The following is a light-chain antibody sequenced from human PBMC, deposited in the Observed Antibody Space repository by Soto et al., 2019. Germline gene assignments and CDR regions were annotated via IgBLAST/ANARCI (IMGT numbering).Light chain of an antibody. CDR2: WAS. CDR1: QSVLFSSNKKNY. Sequence: DIVMTQSPDSLAVSLGERATINCMSSQSVLFSSNKKNYLAWYQQKSGQPPKLLIYWASTRESGVPDRFSGSGSGTDFTLTISSLQAEDVAVYYCQQYYETPQTFGQGTKVEIK. CDR3: QQYYETPQT. J-gene: IGKJ1*01. V-gene: IGKV4-1*01.